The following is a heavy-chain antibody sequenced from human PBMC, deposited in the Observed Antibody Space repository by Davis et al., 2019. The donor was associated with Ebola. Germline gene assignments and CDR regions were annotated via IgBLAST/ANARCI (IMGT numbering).Heavy chain of an antibody. Sequence: SVKVSCKASGGTFSSYAISWVRQAPGQGLEWMGGIIPIFGTANYAQKFQGRVTMTRDMSASTVYMELSRLRSEDTAVYYCARFGTYIDYWAREPWSPSPQ. CDR1: GGTFSSYA. CDR2: IIPIFGTA. V-gene: IGHV1-69*05. CDR3: ARFGTYIDY. J-gene: IGHJ4*02. D-gene: IGHD3-10*01.